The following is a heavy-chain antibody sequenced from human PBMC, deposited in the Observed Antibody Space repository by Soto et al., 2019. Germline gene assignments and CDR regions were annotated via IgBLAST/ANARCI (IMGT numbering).Heavy chain of an antibody. V-gene: IGHV3-11*01. CDR3: ARGGASVTTPFDY. D-gene: IGHD4-17*01. CDR1: GFAFSDPY. Sequence: GGSLRLSCAASGFAFSDPYMSWIRQAPGKGLERISYISSSGSTIYYADSVKGRFTISRDNAKKSLYLQMDSLTADDTAVYYCARGGASVTTPFDYWGQGTQVTVSS. CDR2: ISSSGSTI. J-gene: IGHJ4*02.